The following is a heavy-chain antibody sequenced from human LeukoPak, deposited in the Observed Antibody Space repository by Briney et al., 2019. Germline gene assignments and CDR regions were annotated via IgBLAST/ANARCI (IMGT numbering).Heavy chain of an antibody. V-gene: IGHV4-34*01. CDR2: INHSGRT. J-gene: IGHJ5*02. Sequence: SETLSLTCTVSGGSISSYYWSWIRQPPGKGLEWIGEINHSGRTNYNTSPQSRVPISVETSKNQFSLKLSSVTAADTAVYYCARGDDYGEHNWFDPWGQGTLVTASS. D-gene: IGHD4-17*01. CDR3: ARGDDYGEHNWFDP. CDR1: GGSISSYY.